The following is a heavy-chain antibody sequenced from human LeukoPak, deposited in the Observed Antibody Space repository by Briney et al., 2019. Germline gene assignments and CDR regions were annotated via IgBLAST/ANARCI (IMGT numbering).Heavy chain of an antibody. CDR1: GFTLTNHG. CDR3: AKEKVVSPPWDSYFDY. V-gene: IGHV3-23*01. D-gene: IGHD1-26*01. J-gene: IGHJ4*02. CDR2: ISGPGSTT. Sequence: GGSLRLSCAASGFTLTNHGVSWVRQAPGKGLEWDSVISGPGSTTYYADSVKGRFTISRDNSKNTLYLEMNSLRAEDTAVYYCAKEKVVSPPWDSYFDYWGQGTLATVSS.